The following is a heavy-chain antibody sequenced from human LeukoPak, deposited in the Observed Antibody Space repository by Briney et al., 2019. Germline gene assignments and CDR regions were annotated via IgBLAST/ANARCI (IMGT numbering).Heavy chain of an antibody. CDR3: AKEVVVAAIPHFDY. D-gene: IGHD2-15*01. V-gene: IGHV3-23*01. CDR1: GCTFTTYT. Sequence: GGSLRLSCAASGCTFTTYTKNWVRQAPGKGLKWVSAISGSGGSTYYADSLKGRFTISRDNSKNTLYLQMNSLRAEDTAVYYCAKEVVVAAIPHFDYWGQGTLVTVSS. J-gene: IGHJ4*02. CDR2: ISGSGGST.